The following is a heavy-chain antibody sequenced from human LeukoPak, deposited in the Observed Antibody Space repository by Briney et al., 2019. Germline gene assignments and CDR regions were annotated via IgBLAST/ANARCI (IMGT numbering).Heavy chain of an antibody. D-gene: IGHD3-10*01. CDR1: GFTVSSNY. CDR3: ATSITMVRGVPV. CDR2: ICSGGST. Sequence: PGGSLRLSCAASGFTVSSNYMSWVRQAPGKGLEWVSVICSGGSTYYADSVKGRFTISRDNSKNTLYLQMNSLRAEDTAVYYCATSITMVRGVPVWGQGTMVTVSS. J-gene: IGHJ3*01. V-gene: IGHV3-66*01.